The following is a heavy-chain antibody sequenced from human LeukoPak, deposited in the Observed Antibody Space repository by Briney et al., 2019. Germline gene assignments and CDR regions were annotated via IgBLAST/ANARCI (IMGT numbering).Heavy chain of an antibody. CDR3: ASPVGYSSSPEGAFDI. V-gene: IGHV4-38-2*02. Sequence: SETLSLTCTVSGYSISSGYYWGWIRQPPGKGLEWIGSIYHSGSTYYNPSLKSRVTISVDASKNQFSLKLSSVTAADTAVYYCASPVGYSSSPEGAFDIWGQGTMVTVSS. D-gene: IGHD6-6*01. CDR1: GYSISSGYY. J-gene: IGHJ3*02. CDR2: IYHSGST.